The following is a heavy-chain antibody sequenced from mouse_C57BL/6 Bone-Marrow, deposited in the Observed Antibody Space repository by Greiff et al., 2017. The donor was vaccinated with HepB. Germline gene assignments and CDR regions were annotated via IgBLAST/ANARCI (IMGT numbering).Heavy chain of an antibody. J-gene: IGHJ3*01. D-gene: IGHD1-1*01. CDR2: IYPGSGST. Sequence: QVQLQQPGAELVKPGASVKMSCKASGYTFTSYWITWVKQRPGQGLEWIGDIYPGSGSTNYNEKFKSKATLTVDTSSSTAYMQLSSLTSEDSAVYYCARRYGSSYDWFAYWGQGTLVTVSA. CDR3: ARRYGSSYDWFAY. CDR1: GYTFTSYW. V-gene: IGHV1-55*01.